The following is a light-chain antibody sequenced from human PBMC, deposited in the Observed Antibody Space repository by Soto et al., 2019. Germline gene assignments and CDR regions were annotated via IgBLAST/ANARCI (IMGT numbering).Light chain of an antibody. Sequence: DIVMTQSPLSLPVTPGEPASISCRSSQSLLHSNGYNYLDWYLQKPGQSPQLLIYGASTLRSGVASRFSGSGSGTEFALTISSLQPEDFATYFCQQLNSFPPLFTFGPGTKVDIK. J-gene: IGKJ3*01. CDR1: QSLLHSNGYNY. CDR3: QQLNSFPPLFT. CDR2: GAS. V-gene: IGKV2-28*01.